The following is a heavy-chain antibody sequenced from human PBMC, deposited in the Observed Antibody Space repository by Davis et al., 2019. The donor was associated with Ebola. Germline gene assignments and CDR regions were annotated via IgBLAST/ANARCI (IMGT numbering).Heavy chain of an antibody. CDR2: IYYSESS. CDR1: GGSISSSY. J-gene: IGHJ4*02. CDR3: ARLDDYYDSSGDY. D-gene: IGHD3-22*01. V-gene: IGHV4-59*01. Sequence: MPSETLSLTCTVSGGSISSSYWSWIRQPPGKGLEWIGYIYYSESSNYNPSLKSRVTISVDTSKNHFSLKLSSVTAADTAVYYCARLDDYYDSSGDYWGQGTLVTVSS.